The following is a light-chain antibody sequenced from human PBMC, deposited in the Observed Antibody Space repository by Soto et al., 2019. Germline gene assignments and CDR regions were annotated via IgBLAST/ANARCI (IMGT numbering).Light chain of an antibody. Sequence: QSVLTQTPSASGTPGQRVNISCSGSSSNIGSNNVNWYQQLPGTAPKLLIYSNNQRPSGVPDRLSGSKSGTSASLAISGLQSEDEADYYCEAWDDSLNGVVFGGGTKLTVL. CDR3: EAWDDSLNGVV. CDR1: SSNIGSNN. J-gene: IGLJ2*01. V-gene: IGLV1-44*01. CDR2: SNN.